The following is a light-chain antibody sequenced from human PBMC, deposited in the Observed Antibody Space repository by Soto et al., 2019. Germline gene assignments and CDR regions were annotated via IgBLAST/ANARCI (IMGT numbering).Light chain of an antibody. V-gene: IGKV3-15*01. Sequence: EIVMTQSPATLSVSPGERATLSCRASQSFSSNLAWYQQKPGQAPRLLIYGASTRATGIPVRFSGSGSGTEFTLTISSLQSEDFAVYYCQQYNNWPLLTFGGGTKVEIK. CDR2: GAS. CDR3: QQYNNWPLLT. CDR1: QSFSSN. J-gene: IGKJ4*01.